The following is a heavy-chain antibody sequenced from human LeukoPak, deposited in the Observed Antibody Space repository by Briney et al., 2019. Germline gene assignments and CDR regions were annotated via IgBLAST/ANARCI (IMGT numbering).Heavy chain of an antibody. V-gene: IGHV3-23*01. D-gene: IGHD3-22*01. CDR3: AKVSGDSSGYYYRIDFYFDY. Sequence: GGSLRLSCAASGFTFSSYAMSWVRQAPGKGLEWVSAISGSGGSTYYADSVKGRFTISRDNSKNTLYLQMNSLRAEDTAVYYCAKVSGDSSGYYYRIDFYFDYWGQGTLVTGSS. CDR1: GFTFSSYA. CDR2: ISGSGGST. J-gene: IGHJ4*02.